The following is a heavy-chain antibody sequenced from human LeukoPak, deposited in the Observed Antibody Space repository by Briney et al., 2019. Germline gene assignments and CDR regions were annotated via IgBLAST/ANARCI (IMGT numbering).Heavy chain of an antibody. Sequence: GSLRLSCVASGFAFSSYWMHWVRQDPRKGLVWVSRINGDGRNINYADSVRGRFTISRDNAKNTLYLQMNTLRVEDTAVYYCTRDLMGYDVSTGLHHYYMDVWGQGTTVTVSS. CDR3: TRDLMGYDVSTGLHHYYMDV. V-gene: IGHV3-74*01. CDR2: INGDGRNI. D-gene: IGHD3-9*01. J-gene: IGHJ6*02. CDR1: GFAFSSYW.